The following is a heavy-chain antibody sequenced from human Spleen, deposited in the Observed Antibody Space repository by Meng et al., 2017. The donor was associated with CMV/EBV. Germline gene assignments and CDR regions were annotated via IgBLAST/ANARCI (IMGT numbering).Heavy chain of an antibody. D-gene: IGHD2-21*01. CDR3: ARICGGDCLIDC. CDR1: GGSISSGSYY. J-gene: IGHJ4*02. CDR2: IYYNGTT. Sequence: SETLSLTCTVSGGSISSGSYYWGWIRQPPGKGLEWTGNIYYNGTTYYNPSLKSRVTISVDTSKNQFSLKLSSVTAADTAVYYCARICGGDCLIDCWGQGTLVTVSS. V-gene: IGHV4-39*07.